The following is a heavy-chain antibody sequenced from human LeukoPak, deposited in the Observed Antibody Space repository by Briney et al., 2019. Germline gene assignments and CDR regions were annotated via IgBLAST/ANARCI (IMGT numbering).Heavy chain of an antibody. CDR1: GFTFDDYG. J-gene: IGHJ4*02. Sequence: GGSLRLSXAASGFTFDDYGMSWVRQVPGKGLEWVSGINWNGGSTGYADSVKGRFTISRDNAKNSLYLQMDTLRAEDTALYYCARVKDIAVAGAIDYWGQGTLVTVSS. CDR2: INWNGGST. V-gene: IGHV3-20*04. CDR3: ARVKDIAVAGAIDY. D-gene: IGHD6-19*01.